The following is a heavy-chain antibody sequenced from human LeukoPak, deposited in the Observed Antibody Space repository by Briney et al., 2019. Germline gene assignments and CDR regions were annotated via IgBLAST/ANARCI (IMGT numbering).Heavy chain of an antibody. D-gene: IGHD5-24*01. V-gene: IGHV4-31*03. Sequence: PSETLSLTCPVSTGSISSGVCYWSWIRQHPGKGLEWIGYIYYSGSTYYNPSLKSRVTISVDTSKNQFSLKLSSATAADTAVYYCARGVRWLQLSYFDYWGQGTLVTVSS. CDR3: ARGVRWLQLSYFDY. J-gene: IGHJ4*02. CDR2: IYYSGST. CDR1: TGSISSGVCY.